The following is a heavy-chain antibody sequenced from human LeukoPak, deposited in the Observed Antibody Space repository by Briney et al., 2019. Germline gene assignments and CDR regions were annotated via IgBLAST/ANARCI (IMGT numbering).Heavy chain of an antibody. D-gene: IGHD2-21*02. Sequence: ASVKVSCKVSGYTLTELSMHWVRQAPGKGPEWRGGFDPEDGETIYAQKFQGRVTMTEDTSTDTAYMELSSLRSEDTAVYYCATTGDYYSSPFDYWGQGTLVTVSS. CDR3: ATTGDYYSSPFDY. J-gene: IGHJ4*02. V-gene: IGHV1-24*01. CDR2: FDPEDGET. CDR1: GYTLTELS.